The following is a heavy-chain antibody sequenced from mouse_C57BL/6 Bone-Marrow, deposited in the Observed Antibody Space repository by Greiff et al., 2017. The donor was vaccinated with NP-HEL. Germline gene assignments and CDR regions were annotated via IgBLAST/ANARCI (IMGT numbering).Heavy chain of an antibody. J-gene: IGHJ4*01. D-gene: IGHD2-3*01. Sequence: QVQLQQSGAELARPGASVKLSCKASGYTVTSYGISWVKQRTGQGLEWIGEIYPRSGNTYYNEKFKGKATLTADKSSSTAYMELRSLTSEDSAVYFCARPGYFFMDYWGQGTSVTVSS. CDR2: IYPRSGNT. CDR1: GYTVTSYG. V-gene: IGHV1-81*01. CDR3: ARPGYFFMDY.